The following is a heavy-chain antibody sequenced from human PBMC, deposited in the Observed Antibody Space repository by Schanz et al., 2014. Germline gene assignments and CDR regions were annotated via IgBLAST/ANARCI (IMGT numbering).Heavy chain of an antibody. V-gene: IGHV3-11*05. CDR1: GLTFSDYY. CDR3: ARLDSSSWYPRY. Sequence: QVQLVESGGGLVQPGGSLRLSCAASGLTFSDYYMSWIRQAPGKGLEWVSYISSSSSYTNYADSVKGRFTISRDNAKNSLYLQMNSLRAEDTAVYYCARLDSSSWYPRYWGQGTLVTVSS. CDR2: ISSSSSYT. J-gene: IGHJ4*02. D-gene: IGHD6-13*01.